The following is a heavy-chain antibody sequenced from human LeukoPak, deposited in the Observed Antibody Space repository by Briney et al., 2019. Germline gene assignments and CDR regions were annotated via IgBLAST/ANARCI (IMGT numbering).Heavy chain of an antibody. CDR3: ARYSTYYYDSSGYYLLDY. Sequence: SETLSLTCTVSGGSISSYYWSWIRQPPGKGLEWIGYIYYSGSTNYNPSLKSRVTISVDTSKNQFSLKLSSVTAADTAVYYCARYSTYYYDSSGYYLLDYWGQGTLVTVSS. J-gene: IGHJ4*02. V-gene: IGHV4-59*01. CDR2: IYYSGST. D-gene: IGHD3-22*01. CDR1: GGSISSYY.